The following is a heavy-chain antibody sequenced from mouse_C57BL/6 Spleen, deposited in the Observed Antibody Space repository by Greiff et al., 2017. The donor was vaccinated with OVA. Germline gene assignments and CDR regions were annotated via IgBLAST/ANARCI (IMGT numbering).Heavy chain of an antibody. CDR2: INYDGSST. CDR3: AREEDSNGDFAY. Sequence: EVMLVESAGGLVQPGSSLKLSCTASGFTFSDYYMAWVRQVPEKGLEWVANINYDGSSTYYLDSLKSRFIISRDNAKNILYLQMSSLKSEDTATYYCAREEDSNGDFAYWGQGTLVTVSA. V-gene: IGHV5-16*01. J-gene: IGHJ3*01. CDR1: GFTFSDYY. D-gene: IGHD2-5*01.